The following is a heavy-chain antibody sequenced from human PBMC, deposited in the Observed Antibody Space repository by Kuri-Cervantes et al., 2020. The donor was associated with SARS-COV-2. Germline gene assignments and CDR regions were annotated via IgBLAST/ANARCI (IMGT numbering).Heavy chain of an antibody. V-gene: IGHV3-30-3*01. D-gene: IGHD5-12*01. CDR2: ISYDGSNK. CDR1: GFTFGDYA. J-gene: IGHJ4*02. CDR3: ARDPDDSGYDQTASFDY. Sequence: GESLKISCTASGFTFGDYAMHWVRQAPGKGLEWVAVISYDGSNKYYADSVKGRFTISRDNSKNTLYLQMNSLRAEDTAVYYCARDPDDSGYDQTASFDYWGQGTLVTVSS.